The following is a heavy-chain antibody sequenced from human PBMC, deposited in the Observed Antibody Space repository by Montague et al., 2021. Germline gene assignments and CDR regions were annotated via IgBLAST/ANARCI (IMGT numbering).Heavy chain of an antibody. V-gene: IGHV3-21*01. CDR3: ASLPYSSAWPYYFDH. CDR2: ISSSSLYI. Sequence: RLSCAASGFTFSSYTINWVRQAPGKGLEWVSSISSSSLYIDYADSVKGRFTISRDNAKNSLYLQMNSLRAEDTAVYYCASLPYSSAWPYYFDHWSRGTLVTVSS. CDR1: GFTFSSYT. D-gene: IGHD6-19*01. J-gene: IGHJ4*02.